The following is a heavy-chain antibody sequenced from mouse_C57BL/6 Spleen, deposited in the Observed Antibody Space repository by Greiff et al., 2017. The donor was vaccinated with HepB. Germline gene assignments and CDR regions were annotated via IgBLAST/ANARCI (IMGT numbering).Heavy chain of an antibody. CDR2: ISDGGSYT. Sequence: EVKLVESGGGLVKPGGSLKLSCAASGFTFSSYAMSWVRQTPEKRLEWVATISDGGSYTYYPDNVKGRFTISRDNAKNNLYLQMSHLKSEDTAMYYCAREGDYDDVLAYWGQGTLVTVSA. CDR1: GFTFSSYA. V-gene: IGHV5-4*01. CDR3: AREGDYDDVLAY. J-gene: IGHJ3*01. D-gene: IGHD2-4*01.